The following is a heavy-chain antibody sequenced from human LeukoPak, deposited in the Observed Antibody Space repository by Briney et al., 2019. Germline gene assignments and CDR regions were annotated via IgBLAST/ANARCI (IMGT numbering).Heavy chain of an antibody. CDR3: AKALVVTGYYYYYMDV. D-gene: IGHD4-23*01. V-gene: IGHV3-11*01. J-gene: IGHJ6*03. CDR2: ISSSGSTI. Sequence: PGGSLRLSCAASGFTFSGYYMSWIRQAPGKGLEWVSYISSSGSTIYYADSVKGRFTISRDNSKNTLYLQMNSLRAEDTAVYYCAKALVVTGYYYYYMDVWGKGTTVTVSS. CDR1: GFTFSGYY.